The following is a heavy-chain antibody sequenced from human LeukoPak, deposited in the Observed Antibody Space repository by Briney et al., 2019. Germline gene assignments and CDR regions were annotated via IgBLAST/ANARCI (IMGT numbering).Heavy chain of an antibody. V-gene: IGHV4-4*02. Sequence: SGTLSLTCAVSGGSISSSNWWSWVRQPPGKGLEWIGEIYHSGSTNYNPSLKSRVTISVDKSKNQLSLKLSSVSAADTAVYYCARDGRYYDSSGYIRGFDYWGQGTLVTVSS. J-gene: IGHJ4*02. CDR3: ARDGRYYDSSGYIRGFDY. D-gene: IGHD3-22*01. CDR1: GGSISSSNW. CDR2: IYHSGST.